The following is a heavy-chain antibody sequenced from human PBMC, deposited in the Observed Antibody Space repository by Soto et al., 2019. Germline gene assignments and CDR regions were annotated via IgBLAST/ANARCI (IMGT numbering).Heavy chain of an antibody. CDR3: ARGPSGDKIDS. J-gene: IGHJ4*02. CDR1: EGSISSAASC. CDR2: ISAGGTT. Sequence: QVQLQESGPRLVSPSQTLSLTCTVAEGSISSAASCWSWIRQSPDKGLEWIGHISAGGTTYSSQSLKGRVTISADTSETQFALTLSSVSAADTAVYYCARGPSGDKIDSWGQGIQVTVSS. V-gene: IGHV4-30-4*01. D-gene: IGHD7-27*01.